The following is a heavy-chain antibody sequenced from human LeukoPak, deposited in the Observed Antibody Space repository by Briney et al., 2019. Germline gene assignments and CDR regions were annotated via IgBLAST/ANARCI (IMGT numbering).Heavy chain of an antibody. Sequence: PRASVKVSCKASGGTFSSYAISWVRQAPGQGLEWMGGIIPIFGTANYAQKFQGRVTITADESTSTAYMELSSLRSEDTAVYYCARAGIAAAGTLDCWGQGNLVTVSS. J-gene: IGHJ5*01. V-gene: IGHV1-69*13. CDR1: GGTFSSYA. CDR2: IIPIFGTA. CDR3: ARAGIAAAGTLDC. D-gene: IGHD6-13*01.